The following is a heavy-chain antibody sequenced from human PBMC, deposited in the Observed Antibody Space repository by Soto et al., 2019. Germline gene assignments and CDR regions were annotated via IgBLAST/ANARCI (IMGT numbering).Heavy chain of an antibody. CDR2: IAVGSGYT. D-gene: IGHD2-8*01. J-gene: IGHJ4*02. V-gene: IGHV1-58*01. CDR3: AADAKAWQQMVPSDY. CDR1: GFTFTSSA. Sequence: GASVKVSCKASGFTFTSSAFQWVRQARGQRLEWIGWIAVGSGYTNYAQRFQDRVTLTRDISTATTYMELSRLTSEDTAIDYCAADAKAWQQMVPSDYWGQGTMVTVSS.